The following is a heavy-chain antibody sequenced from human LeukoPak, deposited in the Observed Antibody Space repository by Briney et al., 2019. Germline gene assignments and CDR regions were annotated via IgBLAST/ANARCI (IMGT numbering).Heavy chain of an antibody. CDR2: MNPNSGNT. J-gene: IGHJ6*02. V-gene: IGHV1-8*01. D-gene: IGHD2-2*02. CDR1: GYTFTSYD. CDR3: ARGLVVPAAIGGYYYGMDV. Sequence: ASVKVSCKASGYTFTSYDINWVRQATGQGLEWMGWMNPNSGNTGYAQKFQGRVTMTRNTSISTAYMELSSLSSEDTAVYYCARGLVVPAAIGGYYYGMDVWGQGTTVTVSS.